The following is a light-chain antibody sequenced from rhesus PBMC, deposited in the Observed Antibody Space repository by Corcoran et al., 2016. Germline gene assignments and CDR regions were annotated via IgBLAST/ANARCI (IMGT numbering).Light chain of an antibody. J-gene: IGKJ1*01. CDR1: QDISSW. Sequence: DIQMTQSPSSLSASVGDKVTITCRASQDISSWLAWYQQQAGKAPKLLIYKASSLQSGVPSRFTGSGSGTEYTLTSSGLQPEDFAIYYCQQGYNTPRTFGQGTKVEVK. CDR3: QQGYNTPRT. CDR2: KAS. V-gene: IGKV1-18*01.